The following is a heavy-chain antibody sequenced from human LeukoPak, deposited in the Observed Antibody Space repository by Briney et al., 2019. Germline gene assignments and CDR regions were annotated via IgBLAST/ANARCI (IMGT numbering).Heavy chain of an antibody. CDR1: GYTFTSYA. Sequence: ASVKVSCEASGYTFTSYAMHWVPQAPGQRLEWMRWINAGNGNTKYSQKFQGRVTITRDTSASTAYMELSSLRSEDTAVYYCARGLDILTGRDWFDPWGQGTLVTVSS. CDR3: ARGLDILTGRDWFDP. V-gene: IGHV1-3*01. D-gene: IGHD3-9*01. J-gene: IGHJ5*02. CDR2: INAGNGNT.